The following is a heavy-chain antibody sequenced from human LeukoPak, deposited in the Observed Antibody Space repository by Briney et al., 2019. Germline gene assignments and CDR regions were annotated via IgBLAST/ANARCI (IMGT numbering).Heavy chain of an antibody. V-gene: IGHV4-59*08. J-gene: IGHJ5*02. D-gene: IGHD3-10*01. Sequence: SETLSLTCTVSGDSISSYYWSWIRQPPGKGLEWIGYIYYSGSTNYNPSLKSRVTISLDTSKNQFSLKLSSVTAANTAVYYCARGAYFYGSGINWFDPWGQGTLVTVSS. CDR1: GDSISSYY. CDR2: IYYSGST. CDR3: ARGAYFYGSGINWFDP.